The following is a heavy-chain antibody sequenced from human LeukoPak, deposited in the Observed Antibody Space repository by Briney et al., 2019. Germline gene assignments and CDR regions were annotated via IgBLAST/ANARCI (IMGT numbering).Heavy chain of an antibody. V-gene: IGHV3-74*01. D-gene: IGHD2-21*01. Sequence: GGSLRLSCAAPGFTFSSYWMHWVRQAPGKGLVWVSRINSDGSSTSYADSVKGRFTISRDNAKNTLYLQMNSLRAEDTAVYYCARDGVWESVVVFISWGQGTLVTVSS. CDR2: INSDGSST. J-gene: IGHJ5*02. CDR3: ARDGVWESVVVFIS. CDR1: GFTFSSYW.